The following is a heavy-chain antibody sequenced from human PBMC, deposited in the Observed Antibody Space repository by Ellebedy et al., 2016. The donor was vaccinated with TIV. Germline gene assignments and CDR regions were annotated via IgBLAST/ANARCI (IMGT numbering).Heavy chain of an antibody. V-gene: IGHV4-39*01. CDR1: GGSISTYY. Sequence: MPSETLSLTCSVSGGSISTYYWVWIRQPPGKGLEWIGSIYYSGTTYYNPSLKSRVTISVDTSKSQFSLKLSSVTAADTAVYYCARRSSGSARFDFWGQGTLATVSS. CDR3: ARRSSGSARFDF. J-gene: IGHJ4*02. CDR2: IYYSGTT. D-gene: IGHD1-26*01.